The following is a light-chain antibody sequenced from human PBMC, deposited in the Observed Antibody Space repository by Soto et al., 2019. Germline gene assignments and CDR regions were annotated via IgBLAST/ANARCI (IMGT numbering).Light chain of an antibody. J-gene: IGKJ4*01. V-gene: IGKV2-30*02. CDR2: KVY. Sequence: DVVMTQSPLSLPVTIGQPASISCRSSQSLVHSSGNTFLNWFQQRPGQSPRRLIYKVYNRDSGVPDRFSGSGSGTDFTLKISRVEAEDVGVYYCMQGTHWPLTFCGGTKVEIK. CDR3: MQGTHWPLT. CDR1: QSLVHSSGNTF.